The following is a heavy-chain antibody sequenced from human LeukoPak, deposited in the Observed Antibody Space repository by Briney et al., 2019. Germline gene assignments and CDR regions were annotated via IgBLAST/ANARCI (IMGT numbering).Heavy chain of an antibody. V-gene: IGHV4-61*01. CDR2: IYYSGST. CDR3: ARGYYDILTGYYASIFPFDY. J-gene: IGHJ4*02. Sequence: SETLSLTCTVSGGSISSGSYYWSWIRQPPGKGLEWIGYIYYSGSTNYNPSLKSRVTISVDTSKNQFSLKLGSVTAADTAVYYCARGYYDILTGYYASIFPFDYWGQGTLVTVSS. CDR1: GGSISSGSYY. D-gene: IGHD3-9*01.